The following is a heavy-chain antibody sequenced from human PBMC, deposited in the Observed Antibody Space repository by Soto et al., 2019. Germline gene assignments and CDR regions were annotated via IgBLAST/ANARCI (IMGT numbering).Heavy chain of an antibody. CDR2: IYYSGST. Sequence: QVQLQESGPGLVKPSETLSLTCTVSGASVSSGGYYWSWIRQSPGQGLEWIGYIYYSGSTNYNPSLKSRVTISVDTSKNQFSLKLSSVTAADTAVYYCAKTGNNILRIDYWGQGTLVTVSS. J-gene: IGHJ4*02. CDR1: GASVSSGGYY. CDR3: AKTGNNILRIDY. D-gene: IGHD3-9*01. V-gene: IGHV4-61*08.